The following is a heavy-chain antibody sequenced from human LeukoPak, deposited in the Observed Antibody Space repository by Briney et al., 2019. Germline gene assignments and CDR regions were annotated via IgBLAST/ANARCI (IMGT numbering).Heavy chain of an antibody. V-gene: IGHV3-66*02. CDR3: ARDRGVRGVPGYADYYMDV. J-gene: IGHJ6*03. Sequence: GGSLRLSCAASGFTVSSNYMSWVRQAPGKGLEWVSVIYSGGSTYYADSVKGRFTISRDNSKNTLYLQMNSLRAEDTVVYYCARDRGVRGVPGYADYYMDVWGKGTTVTVSS. D-gene: IGHD3-10*01. CDR2: IYSGGST. CDR1: GFTVSSNY.